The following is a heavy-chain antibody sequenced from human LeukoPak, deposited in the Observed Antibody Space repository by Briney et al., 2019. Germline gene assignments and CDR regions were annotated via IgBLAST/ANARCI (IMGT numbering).Heavy chain of an antibody. J-gene: IGHJ4*02. V-gene: IGHV1-8*03. CDR3: ARGARRPTYYDFWSGYYRGGYYFDY. D-gene: IGHD3-3*01. Sequence: GASVKVSCKASGYTFTGYYMHWVRQAPGQGLEWMGWMNPNSCNSGYAQKFQGRVTITRNTSISTAYMELSSLRSEDTGVYYCARGARRPTYYDFWSGYYRGGYYFDYWGQGTLVTVSS. CDR2: MNPNSCNS. CDR1: GYTFTGYY.